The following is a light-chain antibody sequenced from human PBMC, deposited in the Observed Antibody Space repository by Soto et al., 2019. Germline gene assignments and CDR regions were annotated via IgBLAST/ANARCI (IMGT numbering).Light chain of an antibody. CDR1: SSDVGGYNY. CDR2: EVS. Sequence: QSALTQPASVSGSPGQSITISCTGTSSDVGGYNYVSWYQPHPGKAPKLMIYEVSNRPSGVSNRFSGSKSGNTASLTISGLQAEDEADYSCSSYTSSSTPYVFGTGNKLTVL. J-gene: IGLJ1*01. CDR3: SSYTSSSTPYV. V-gene: IGLV2-14*01.